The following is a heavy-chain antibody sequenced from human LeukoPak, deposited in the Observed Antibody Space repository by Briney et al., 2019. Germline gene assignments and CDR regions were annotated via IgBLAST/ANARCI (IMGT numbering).Heavy chain of an antibody. V-gene: IGHV1-8*01. CDR3: ARGNRETPYYDFWSGYYRDYYYGMDV. D-gene: IGHD3-3*01. J-gene: IGHJ6*02. CDR1: GYTFTSYD. Sequence: ASVKVSCKASGYTFTSYDINWVRQATGQGLEWMGWMNPNSGNTGYAQKFQGRVTMTRNTSISTAYMELSSLRSEDTAVYYCARGNRETPYYDFWSGYYRDYYYGMDVWGQGTTVTVSS. CDR2: MNPNSGNT.